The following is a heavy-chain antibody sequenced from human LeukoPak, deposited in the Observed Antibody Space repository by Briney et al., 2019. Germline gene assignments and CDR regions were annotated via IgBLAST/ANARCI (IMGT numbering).Heavy chain of an antibody. V-gene: IGHV3-74*01. CDR1: GFILSSYW. Sequence: PGGSLRLSCAASGFILSSYWMHWVRQAPGKGLVWVSRINGDGSSTNYADSVRGRFTISRDNAKNTLYLQMNSLRAEDTAVYYCARVTDSSSWVIAYWGQGTLVTVSS. D-gene: IGHD6-13*01. CDR2: INGDGSST. CDR3: ARVTDSSSWVIAY. J-gene: IGHJ4*02.